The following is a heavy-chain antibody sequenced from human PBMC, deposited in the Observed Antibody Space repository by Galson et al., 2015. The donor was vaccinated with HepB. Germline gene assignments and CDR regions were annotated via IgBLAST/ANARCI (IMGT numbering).Heavy chain of an antibody. CDR2: IGHDGSYQ. CDR3: ARDLGAGKYFDY. CDR1: GFSFNIYG. V-gene: IGHV3-33*01. J-gene: IGHJ4*02. Sequence: SLRLSCAASGFSFNIYGMHWLRQAPGKGPEWVAVIGHDGSYQNYADSVKGRFTISRGNSENTLYLQMNSLRGEDTAMYHCARDLGAGKYFDYWGQGILVTVSS. D-gene: IGHD3-10*01.